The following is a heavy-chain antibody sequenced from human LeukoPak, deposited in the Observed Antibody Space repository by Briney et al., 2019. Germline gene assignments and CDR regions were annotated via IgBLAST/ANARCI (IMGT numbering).Heavy chain of an antibody. D-gene: IGHD3-10*01. CDR3: ARTEDYYGSGSHFDY. Sequence: PSETLSLTCTVSGGSISSGDCYWSWIRQPPGKGLEWIGYSYYSGSTYYNPSLKSRVTISVDTSKNQFSLKLSSVTAADTAVYYCARTEDYYGSGSHFDYWGQGTLVTVSS. V-gene: IGHV4-30-4*08. CDR2: SYYSGST. CDR1: GGSISSGDCY. J-gene: IGHJ4*02.